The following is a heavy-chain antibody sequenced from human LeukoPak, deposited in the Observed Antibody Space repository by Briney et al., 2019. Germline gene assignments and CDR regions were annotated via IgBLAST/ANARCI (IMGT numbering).Heavy chain of an antibody. CDR1: GFTFDDYA. V-gene: IGHV3-9*01. J-gene: IGHJ4*02. CDR2: ISWNSGSI. CDR3: AKDPSGYSQYYFDY. D-gene: IGHD3-3*01. Sequence: GGSLRLSCAASGFTFDDYAMHWVRQAPGKGLEWVSGISWNSGSIGYADSVKGRFTISRDNAKNSLYLQMSSLRAEDTALYYCAKDPSGYSQYYFDYWGQGTLVTVSS.